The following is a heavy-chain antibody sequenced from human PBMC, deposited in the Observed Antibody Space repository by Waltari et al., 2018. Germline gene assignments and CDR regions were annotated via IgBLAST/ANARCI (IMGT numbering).Heavy chain of an antibody. D-gene: IGHD3-10*01. CDR2: SSSSSSYI. CDR3: ARELYGAGAY. CDR1: GFTFDIYS. Sequence: EVQLVESGGGLVKPGGSLRLSCASSGFTFDIYSMHRGRQAAGKGLGWITSSSSSSSYIYNADSGKSRFTISRDNAENTLYRKMNCLSAEDTSGYYCARELYGAGAYWGQGTLVTVSS. V-gene: IGHV3-21*01. J-gene: IGHJ4*02.